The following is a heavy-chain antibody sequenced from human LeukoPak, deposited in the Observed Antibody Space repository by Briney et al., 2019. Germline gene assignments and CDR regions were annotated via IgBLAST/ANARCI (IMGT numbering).Heavy chain of an antibody. CDR1: GFTFSSYW. CDR2: IKQDGSEK. V-gene: IGHV3-7*01. CDR3: ARGGRSTYFDWSPDY. J-gene: IGHJ4*02. D-gene: IGHD3-9*01. Sequence: GGSLRLSCAASGFTFSSYWMSWVRQAPGKGLEWVANIKQDGSEKYYVDSVKGRFTISRDNAKNSLYLQMNSLRGEDTAVYYCARGGRSTYFDWSPDYWGQGALVTVSS.